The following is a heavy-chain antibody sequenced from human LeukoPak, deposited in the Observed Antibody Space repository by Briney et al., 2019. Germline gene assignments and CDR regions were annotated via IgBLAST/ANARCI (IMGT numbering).Heavy chain of an antibody. CDR2: ISGSGGST. V-gene: IGHV3-23*01. CDR3: AKDATKGVFRGSPIEGLIETTISFIDS. J-gene: IGHJ4*02. Sequence: GGSLRLSCAASGFTFSSYAMSWVRQAPGKGLEWVSAISGSGGSTYYADSVKGRFTISRDNAKNSLYLQINNLRAEDTAIYYCAKDATKGVFRGSPIEGLIETTISFIDSWGQGTLVTVS. CDR1: GFTFSSYA. D-gene: IGHD1-1*01.